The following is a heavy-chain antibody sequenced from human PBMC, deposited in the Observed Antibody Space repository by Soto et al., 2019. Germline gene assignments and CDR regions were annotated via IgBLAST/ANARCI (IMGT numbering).Heavy chain of an antibody. V-gene: IGHV3-11*01. D-gene: IGHD4-4*01. Sequence: GGSLRLSCAASGFTFSDYYMSWIRQAPGKGLEWVSYISSSGSTIYYADSVKGRFTISRDNAKNSLYLQMNSLRAEDTAVYYCARDYSNYYNWFDPWGQGTLVTVSS. CDR1: GFTFSDYY. J-gene: IGHJ5*02. CDR2: ISSSGSTI. CDR3: ARDYSNYYNWFDP.